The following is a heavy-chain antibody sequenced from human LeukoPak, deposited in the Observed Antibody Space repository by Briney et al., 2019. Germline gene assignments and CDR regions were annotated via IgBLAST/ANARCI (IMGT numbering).Heavy chain of an antibody. CDR2: IYYSGST. CDR3: ARPAPGGDTPSTGYFDY. Sequence: LETLSLTCTVSGGSISSSSYYWGWIRQPPGKGLEWIGSIYYSGSTYYNPSLKSRVTISVDTSKNQFSLKLSSVTAADTAVYYCARPAPGGDTPSTGYFDYWGQGTLVTVSS. D-gene: IGHD1-1*01. CDR1: GGSISSSSYY. V-gene: IGHV4-39*07. J-gene: IGHJ4*02.